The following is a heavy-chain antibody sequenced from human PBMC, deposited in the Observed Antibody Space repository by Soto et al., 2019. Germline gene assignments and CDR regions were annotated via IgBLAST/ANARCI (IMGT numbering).Heavy chain of an antibody. J-gene: IGHJ3*01. CDR1: GGTFSSYT. D-gene: IGHD3-9*01. CDR2: IIPILGIA. CDR3: AREYRDYDILTGYLLMLRAFDL. V-gene: IGHV1-69*04. Sequence: SVKVSCKASGGTFSSYTISWVRQAPGQGLEWMGRIIPILGIANYAQKNQSRVTITADKSTSTAYMELSSLRSEDTAVYYCAREYRDYDILTGYLLMLRAFDLWGQGTMVTVSS.